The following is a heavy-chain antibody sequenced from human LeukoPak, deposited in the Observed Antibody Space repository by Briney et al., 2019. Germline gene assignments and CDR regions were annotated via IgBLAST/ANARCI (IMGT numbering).Heavy chain of an antibody. CDR1: GGSVTSSSYY. CDR3: ASYGGYCSGGSCYPPEYYFDY. J-gene: IGHJ4*02. Sequence: SETLSLTCSVSGGSVTSSSYYWGWIRQPPEMGLEWLGTIYDSGSTYYNPSLKSRVTISVDTSKNQFSLKLSSVTAADTAVYYCASYGGYCSGGSCYPPEYYFDYWGQGTLVTVSS. D-gene: IGHD2-15*01. V-gene: IGHV4-39*07. CDR2: IYDSGST.